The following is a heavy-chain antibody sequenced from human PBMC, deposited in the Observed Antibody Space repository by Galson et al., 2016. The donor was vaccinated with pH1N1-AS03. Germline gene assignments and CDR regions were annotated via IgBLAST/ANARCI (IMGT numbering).Heavy chain of an antibody. Sequence: SLRLSCAASGFTFRVYTMHWVRHVPGKGLVWVSRIDSGATTITYVDSVKGRFTISRDNGRNTLYLQMTALRADDTALYYCARSTEGAFDYWGQGILVTVSS. CDR1: GFTFRVYT. J-gene: IGHJ4*02. V-gene: IGHV3-74*03. CDR3: ARSTEGAFDY. D-gene: IGHD4/OR15-4a*01. CDR2: IDSGATTI.